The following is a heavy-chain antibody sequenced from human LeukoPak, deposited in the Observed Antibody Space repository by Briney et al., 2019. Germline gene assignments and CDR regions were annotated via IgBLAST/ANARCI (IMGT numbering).Heavy chain of an antibody. Sequence: PSETLSLTCSVSGGSISSSSYYWGWIRQPPGKGLEWIGSIHDSGSTYYNQTLKSRLTISVDTSKNQFSLQLSSVTAADTAVYYCAKGAGPPWFDPWGQGTLVTVSS. J-gene: IGHJ5*02. CDR2: IHDSGST. V-gene: IGHV4-39*07. D-gene: IGHD6-19*01. CDR1: GGSISSSSYY. CDR3: AKGAGPPWFDP.